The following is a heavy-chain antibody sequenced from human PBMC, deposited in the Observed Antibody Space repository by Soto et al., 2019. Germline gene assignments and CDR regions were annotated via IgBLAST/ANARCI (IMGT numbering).Heavy chain of an antibody. CDR1: GFTFSSYG. Sequence: GGSLRLSCAASGFTFSSYGMHWVRQAPGKGLEWVAVISYDGSNKYYADSVKGRFTISRDNAKNTMYLQMNSLRAEDTAVYYCARDQDTYGQAVFNYWGQGTLVTVSS. D-gene: IGHD2-15*01. J-gene: IGHJ4*02. CDR3: ARDQDTYGQAVFNY. CDR2: ISYDGSNK. V-gene: IGHV3-30*03.